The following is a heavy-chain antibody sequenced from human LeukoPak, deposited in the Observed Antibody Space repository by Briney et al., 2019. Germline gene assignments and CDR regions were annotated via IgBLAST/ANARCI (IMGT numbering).Heavy chain of an antibody. CDR1: GFTFSSYG. Sequence: PGGPLRLSCAASGFTFSSYGMHWVRQAPGKGLEWVAFIRYDGSNKYYADSVKGRFTISRDNSKNTLYLQMNGLRAEDTAVYYCAKDITMIVEEGVFDYWGQGTLVTVSS. CDR2: IRYDGSNK. D-gene: IGHD3-22*01. J-gene: IGHJ4*02. V-gene: IGHV3-30*02. CDR3: AKDITMIVEEGVFDY.